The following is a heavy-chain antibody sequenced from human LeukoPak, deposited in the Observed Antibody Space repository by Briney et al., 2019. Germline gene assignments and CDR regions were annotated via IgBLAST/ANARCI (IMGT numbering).Heavy chain of an antibody. CDR3: ARHPKYCSGGCCYFDY. CDR2: INHSGST. CDR1: GGSFSGYY. D-gene: IGHD2-15*01. Sequence: SETLSLTCAVYGGSFSGYYWSWIRQPPGKGLEWIGEINHSGSTNYNPSLKSRVTISVDTSKNQFSLKLSSVTAADTAVYYCARHPKYCSGGCCYFDYWGQGTLVTVSS. V-gene: IGHV4-34*01. J-gene: IGHJ4*02.